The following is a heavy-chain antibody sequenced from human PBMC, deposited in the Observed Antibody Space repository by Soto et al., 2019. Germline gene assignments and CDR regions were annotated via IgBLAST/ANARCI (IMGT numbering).Heavy chain of an antibody. Sequence: GGSLRLSCAASEFTFSSYSMNWVRQAPGKGLEWVSYISSSSSTIYYADSVKGRFTISRDNAKNSLYLQMNSLRAEDTAVYYCARGGSLRYHDAFDIWGQGTMVTVSS. D-gene: IGHD3-9*01. CDR2: ISSSSSTI. J-gene: IGHJ3*02. CDR3: ARGGSLRYHDAFDI. V-gene: IGHV3-48*01. CDR1: EFTFSSYS.